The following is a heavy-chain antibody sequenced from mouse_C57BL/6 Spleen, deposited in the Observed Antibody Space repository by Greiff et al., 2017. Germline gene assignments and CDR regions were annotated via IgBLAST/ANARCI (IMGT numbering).Heavy chain of an antibody. D-gene: IGHD1-1*01. J-gene: IGHJ4*01. Sequence: EVKLMESGGDLVKPGGSLKLSCAASGFTFSSYGMSWVRQTPDKRLEWVATISSGGSYTYYPDSVKGRFTISRDNAKNTLYLQMSSLKSEDTAMXYCAIHLATVVATGVDYAMDDWGQGTSVTVSS. V-gene: IGHV5-6*01. CDR1: GFTFSSYG. CDR3: AIHLATVVATGVDYAMDD. CDR2: ISSGGSYT.